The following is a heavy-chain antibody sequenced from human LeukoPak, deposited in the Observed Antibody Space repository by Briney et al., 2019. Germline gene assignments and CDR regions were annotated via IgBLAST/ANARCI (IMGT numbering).Heavy chain of an antibody. V-gene: IGHV3-30-3*01. CDR1: GFTFSNYA. J-gene: IGHJ4*02. CDR2: ISFDGNNK. Sequence: GRSLRLSCAASGFTFSNYAMHGVRQAPGKALEWVAGISFDGNNKYYADSVKGPFTISRDNSKNTLYLQMNSLRAEDTAVYYCAREPGTTSYFDYWGQGTLVIVSS. CDR3: AREPGTTSYFDY. D-gene: IGHD1-1*01.